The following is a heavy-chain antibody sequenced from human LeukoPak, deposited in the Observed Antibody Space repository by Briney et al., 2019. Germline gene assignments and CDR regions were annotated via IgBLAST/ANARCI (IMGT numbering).Heavy chain of an antibody. CDR2: INHSGST. D-gene: IGHD3-16*02. V-gene: IGHV4-34*01. Sequence: PSETLSLTCAVYSGSFSGYYWSWIRQPPGKGLEWIGEINHSGSTNYNPSLKSRVTISVDTSKNQFSLKLSSVTAADTAVYYCARGGTYYDYVWGSYRSTTLDYWGQGTLVTVSS. J-gene: IGHJ4*02. CDR1: SGSFSGYY. CDR3: ARGGTYYDYVWGSYRSTTLDY.